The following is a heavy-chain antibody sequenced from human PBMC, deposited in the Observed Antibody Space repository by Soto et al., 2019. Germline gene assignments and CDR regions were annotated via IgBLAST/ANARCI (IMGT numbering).Heavy chain of an antibody. Sequence: QVQLVQSGAEVKKPGSSVKVSCKASGGTFSSYTISWVRQAPGQGLEWMGRIIPILGIANYAQKFQGRVTITGAKSTSTAYLELSSVRSEDTAVDYCARVYYDILTPGRGYGMDVWGQGTTVTVSS. CDR1: GGTFSSYT. J-gene: IGHJ6*02. D-gene: IGHD3-9*01. CDR3: ARVYYDILTPGRGYGMDV. V-gene: IGHV1-69*02. CDR2: IIPILGIA.